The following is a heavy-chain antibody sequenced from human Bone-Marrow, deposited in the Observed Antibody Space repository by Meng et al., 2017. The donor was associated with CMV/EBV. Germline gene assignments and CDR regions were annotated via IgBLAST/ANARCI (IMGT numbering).Heavy chain of an antibody. D-gene: IGHD2-15*01. CDR1: GFTFSSYS. J-gene: IGHJ4*02. CDR3: ARELHSFPAADY. Sequence: GGSLRPSCAASGFTFSSYSMNWVRQAPGKGLEWVSSISSSSSYIYYADSVKGRFTISRDNAKNSLYLQMNSLRAEDTALYYCARELHSFPAADYWGQGTLVTVSS. CDR2: ISSSSSYI. V-gene: IGHV3-21*04.